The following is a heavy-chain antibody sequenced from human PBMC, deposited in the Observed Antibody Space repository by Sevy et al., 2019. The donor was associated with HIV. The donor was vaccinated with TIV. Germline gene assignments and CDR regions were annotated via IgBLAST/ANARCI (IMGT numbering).Heavy chain of an antibody. CDR1: GFPFTEAW. Sequence: GGSLRLSCAASGFPFTEAWMNWVRQAPGKGLEWVGRIKPKNDGETTDYHEPGKGRFTISRDDSKNMLYLQMNSLNVEDTAVYYCRPGHYSDLWGQGTLVTVSS. CDR3: RPGHYSDL. D-gene: IGHD2-21*01. J-gene: IGHJ5*02. V-gene: IGHV3-15*01. CDR2: IKPKNDGETT.